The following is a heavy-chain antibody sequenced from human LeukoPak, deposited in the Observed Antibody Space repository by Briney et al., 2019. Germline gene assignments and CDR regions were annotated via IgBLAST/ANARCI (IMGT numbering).Heavy chain of an antibody. V-gene: IGHV3-9*01. CDR2: ISWKGGSI. Sequence: GGSLRLSCAASGFIFDGYAMQWVRQGPGKGLEWVSGISWKGGSIGYADSVKGRFIISRDNSKNTLYLQMGSLRGEDTAVYYCARDSFYTGYDRGFGYWGQGTLVTVSS. CDR1: GFIFDGYA. CDR3: ARDSFYTGYDRGFGY. D-gene: IGHD5-12*01. J-gene: IGHJ4*02.